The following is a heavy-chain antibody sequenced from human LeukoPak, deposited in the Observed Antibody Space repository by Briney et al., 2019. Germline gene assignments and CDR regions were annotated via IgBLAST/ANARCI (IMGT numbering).Heavy chain of an antibody. D-gene: IGHD4-17*01. Sequence: PSETLSLTCTVSGGSISSYYWSWIRQPAGKGLEWIGRIYSSGSTNYNPSLKSRVTMSVDTSKNQSSLNLSSVTAADTVVYYCARDGVGYGVNFDYWGQGTLVTVSS. J-gene: IGHJ4*02. CDR2: IYSSGST. V-gene: IGHV4-4*07. CDR3: ARDGVGYGVNFDY. CDR1: GGSISSYY.